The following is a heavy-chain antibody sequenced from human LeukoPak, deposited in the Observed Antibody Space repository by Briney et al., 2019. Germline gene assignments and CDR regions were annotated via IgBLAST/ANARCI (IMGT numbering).Heavy chain of an antibody. CDR1: GFTFSDYF. V-gene: IGHV3-11*01. CDR2: ISNSGSTI. J-gene: IGHJ4*02. CDR3: ARDGSSSATFDY. Sequence: GGSLRLSCAASGFTFSDYFMSWIRQAPGKGLEWVSYISNSGSTIYYAGSVKGRFTISRDNAKNSLYLQMNSLRAEDTAVDYCARDGSSSATFDYWGQGTLVTVSS. D-gene: IGHD6-13*01.